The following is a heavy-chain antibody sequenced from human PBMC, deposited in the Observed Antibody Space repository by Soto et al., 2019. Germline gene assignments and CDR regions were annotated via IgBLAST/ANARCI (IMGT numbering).Heavy chain of an antibody. CDR1: GFTFSSYS. Sequence: GGSLRLSCAASGFTFSSYSMNWVRQAPGKGLEWVSYISSSSSTIYYADSVKGRFTISRDNAKNSLYLQMNSLRDEDTAVYYCARAHFRLRLRLGELSFPDYWGQGTLVTVSS. V-gene: IGHV3-48*02. J-gene: IGHJ4*02. CDR2: ISSSSSTI. CDR3: ARAHFRLRLRLGELSFPDY. D-gene: IGHD3-16*02.